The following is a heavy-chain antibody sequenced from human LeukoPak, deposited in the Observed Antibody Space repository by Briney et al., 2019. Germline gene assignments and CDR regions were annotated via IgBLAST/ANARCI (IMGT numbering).Heavy chain of an antibody. CDR3: ARGGHDYGDPTLDY. V-gene: IGHV4-30-2*01. CDR1: GGSIRSGGYS. CDR2: IYHSGST. D-gene: IGHD4-17*01. J-gene: IGHJ4*02. Sequence: PSETLSLTCAVSGGSIRSGGYSWSWIRQPPGKGLEWIGYIYHSGSTYYNPSLKSRVTISVDRSKNQFSLKLSSVTAADTAVYYCARGGHDYGDPTLDYWGQGTLVTVSS.